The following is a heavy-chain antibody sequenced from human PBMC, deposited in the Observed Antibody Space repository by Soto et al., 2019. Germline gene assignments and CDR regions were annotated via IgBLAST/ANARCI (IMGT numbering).Heavy chain of an antibody. Sequence: SETLSLTCTVSGGSISSSSYYWGWIRQPPGKGLEWIGSIYYSGSTYYNPSLKCRVTISVDTSKNQFSLKLSSVTAADTAVYYCARQSRPTVKIDYWGQGTLVTVSS. D-gene: IGHD4-4*01. J-gene: IGHJ4*02. CDR2: IYYSGST. CDR3: ARQSRPTVKIDY. V-gene: IGHV4-39*01. CDR1: GGSISSSSYY.